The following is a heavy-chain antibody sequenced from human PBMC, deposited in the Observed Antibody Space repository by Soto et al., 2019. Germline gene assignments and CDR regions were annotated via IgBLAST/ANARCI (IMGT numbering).Heavy chain of an antibody. CDR2: IIAIFGTA. J-gene: IGHJ4*02. V-gene: IGHV1-69*01. CDR1: GGTFSSYA. D-gene: IGHD2-15*01. CDR3: ARALVVVAATPYYFDY. Sequence: QVQLVQSGAEVKKPGSSVKVSCKASGGTFSSYAISWVRQAPGQGLEWMGGIIAIFGTANYAQKFQGRVTITADQSTSTAYMDLRSLRSEDTAVYYCARALVVVAATPYYFDYWGQGTLVTVSS.